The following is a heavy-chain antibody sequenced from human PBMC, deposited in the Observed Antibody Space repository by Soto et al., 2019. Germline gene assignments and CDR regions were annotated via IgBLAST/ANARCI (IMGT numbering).Heavy chain of an antibody. V-gene: IGHV3-48*01. J-gene: IGHJ4*02. D-gene: IGHD3-22*01. Sequence: GGSLRLSYAASGFTFRAYSMNWVRQAPGKGLEWVSYISTSSSAIYYADSAKGRFTISRDNAKNSLYLQMNSLRAEDTAVYYCSREEYYGSSGPLGYWGQGTLVTVSS. CDR2: ISTSSSAI. CDR1: GFTFRAYS. CDR3: SREEYYGSSGPLGY.